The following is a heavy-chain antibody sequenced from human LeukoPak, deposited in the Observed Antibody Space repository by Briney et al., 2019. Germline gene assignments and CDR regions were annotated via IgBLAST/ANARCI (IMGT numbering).Heavy chain of an antibody. D-gene: IGHD3-10*01. CDR1: GGTFSSYA. Sequence: SVKVSCKASGGTFSSYAISWVRQAPGQGLEWMGGIIPIFGTANYAQKLQGRVTMTTDTSTSTAYMELRSLRSDDTAVYYCARDSRGQFDYWGQGTLVTVSS. CDR2: IIPIFGTA. V-gene: IGHV1-69*05. J-gene: IGHJ4*02. CDR3: ARDSRGQFDY.